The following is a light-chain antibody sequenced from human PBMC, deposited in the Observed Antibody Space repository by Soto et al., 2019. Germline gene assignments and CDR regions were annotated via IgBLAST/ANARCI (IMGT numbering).Light chain of an antibody. CDR1: SSDVGGYNY. J-gene: IGLJ2*01. CDR2: EVS. V-gene: IGLV2-14*01. CDR3: SSYTSSSTLA. Sequence: QSALTQPASVSGSPGQSITISCTGTSSDVGGYNYVSWYQQHPGKAPKLMIYEVSNRPSGVFNRFSGSKSGNTASLTISGLQAEDEADYYCSSYTSSSTLAFGGGTKLTVL.